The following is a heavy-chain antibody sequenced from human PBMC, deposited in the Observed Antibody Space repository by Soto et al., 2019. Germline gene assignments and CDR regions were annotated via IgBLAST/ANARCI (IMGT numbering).Heavy chain of an antibody. Sequence: GGSLRLSCAASGFTFSSYSMNWVRQAPGKGLEWVSSISSSSSYIYYADSVKGRFTISRDNAKNSLYLQMNSLRAEDTAVYYCAREGETGRFDPWGQGTLVTVSS. J-gene: IGHJ5*02. CDR3: AREGETGRFDP. CDR2: ISSSSSYI. V-gene: IGHV3-21*01. D-gene: IGHD1-1*01. CDR1: GFTFSSYS.